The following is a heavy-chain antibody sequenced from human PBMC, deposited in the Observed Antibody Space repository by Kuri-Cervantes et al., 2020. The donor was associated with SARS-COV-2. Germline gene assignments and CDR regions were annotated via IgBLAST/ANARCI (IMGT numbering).Heavy chain of an antibody. V-gene: IGHV3-33*01. D-gene: IGHD2-15*01. Sequence: LSLTCAASGFTFSRYGMHWVRQAPGKGLEWVAVIWYDGSNKYYADSVKGRFTISRDNSKNTLYLQMNSLRAEDTAVYYCARDIGYCSGGSCYGRVYYYYGMDVWGQGTTVTVSS. CDR3: ARDIGYCSGGSCYGRVYYYYGMDV. J-gene: IGHJ6*02. CDR1: GFTFSRYG. CDR2: IWYDGSNK.